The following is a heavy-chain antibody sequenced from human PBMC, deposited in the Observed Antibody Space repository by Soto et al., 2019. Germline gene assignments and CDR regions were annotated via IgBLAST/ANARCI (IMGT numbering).Heavy chain of an antibody. V-gene: IGHV3-23*01. CDR2: ISGRSGVP. Sequence: EGQLLQSGGDLVQPGGSLRLSCAGSGLTLRSYAMTWIRQTPEKGLEWVSTISGRSGVPSYADSVNGRFTVSRDNSKNTLYLKMNSQRPDDTAIYCCAKGGPFTGGFDPWGQGTLVTVAS. D-gene: IGHD3-16*01. CDR1: GLTLRSYA. CDR3: AKGGPFTGGFDP. J-gene: IGHJ5*02.